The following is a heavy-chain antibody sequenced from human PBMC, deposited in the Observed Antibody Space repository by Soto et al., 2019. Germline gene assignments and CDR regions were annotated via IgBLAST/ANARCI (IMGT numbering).Heavy chain of an antibody. CDR1: GFSISSGDYY. CDR3: ARAEGYYYGSGSYYNGNWFDP. V-gene: IGHV4-30-4*01. J-gene: IGHJ5*02. D-gene: IGHD3-10*01. Sequence: PSETLSLTCTFSGFSISSGDYYWSWIRQPPGKGLEWIGYIYYSGSTYYNPSLKSRVTISVDTSKNQFSLKLSSVTAADTAVYYCARAEGYYYGSGSYYNGNWFDPWGQGTLVTVSS. CDR2: IYYSGST.